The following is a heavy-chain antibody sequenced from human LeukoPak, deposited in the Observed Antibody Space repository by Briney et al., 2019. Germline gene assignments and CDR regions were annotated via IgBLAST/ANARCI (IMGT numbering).Heavy chain of an antibody. Sequence: GASVKVSCKASGYTFTSYYMHWVRQAPGQGREWMGIINPSGGSTSYAQKFQGRVTMTEDTSTDTAYMEVSSLRSEDTAVYYCATDLVWMVGVDYPHGLRVGAFDIWGQGTMVTVSS. CDR2: INPSGGST. CDR1: GYTFTSYY. CDR3: ATDLVWMVGVDYPHGLRVGAFDI. J-gene: IGHJ3*02. D-gene: IGHD1-26*01. V-gene: IGHV1-46*01.